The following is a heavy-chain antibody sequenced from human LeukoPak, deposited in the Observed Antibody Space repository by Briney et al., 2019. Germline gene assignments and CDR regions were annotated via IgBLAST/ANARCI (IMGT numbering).Heavy chain of an antibody. V-gene: IGHV3-23*01. CDR3: AKYSSGWNFDY. J-gene: IGHJ4*02. Sequence: GGSLRLSCAASGFTSSNYAMTWVRQAPGKGLEWVSTISGSGDSTYYADSVKGRFTISRDNAKNSLYLQMNSLRAEDTAVYYCAKYSSGWNFDYWGQGTLVTVSS. CDR1: GFTSSNYA. D-gene: IGHD6-19*01. CDR2: ISGSGDST.